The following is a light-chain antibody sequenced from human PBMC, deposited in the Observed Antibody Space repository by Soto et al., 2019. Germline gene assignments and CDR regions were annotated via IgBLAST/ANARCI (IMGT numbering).Light chain of an antibody. J-gene: IGKJ5*01. CDR2: GAS. V-gene: IGKV3-20*01. CDR1: LSVSSIY. CDR3: KQYGSSPAIT. Sequence: IVLKQYPGTMSWSXGERATLFCRPSLSVSSIYLTWYQQKPVKAPRLLXYGASSRATGIPERLSGSGSGTDSTLNLSRLEPEDFAVYYCKQYGSSPAITFGQGTRLEIK.